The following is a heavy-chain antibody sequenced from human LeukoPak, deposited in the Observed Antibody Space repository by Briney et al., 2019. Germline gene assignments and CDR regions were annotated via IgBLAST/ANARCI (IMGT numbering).Heavy chain of an antibody. J-gene: IGHJ6*03. D-gene: IGHD6-19*01. Sequence: PGGSLRLSCAASAFTFSSYGMHWVRQAPGKGLEWVAYIQYDRTNEQYAHSVKGRFRISRDNSNNILYLQMNSLRAEDTAVYYCARDSHDAKGQWLFYYYYYYYMDVWGKGTTVTVSS. CDR1: AFTFSSYG. V-gene: IGHV3-30*02. CDR3: ARDSHDAKGQWLFYYYYYYYMDV. CDR2: IQYDRTNE.